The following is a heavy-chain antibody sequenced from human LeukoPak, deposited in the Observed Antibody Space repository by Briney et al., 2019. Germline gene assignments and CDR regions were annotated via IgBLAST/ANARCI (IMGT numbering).Heavy chain of an antibody. CDR3: AIPVCPIDPYYDFWSGYLSPALMYAFYI. Sequence: GGSLSLSCAASGFTFSSEAMSWVSQPPGEGLEWVSAISCRGGSTYYAQSVKGRVTISIDNSKNSLYLQMNSLRAEDTAVYYCAIPVCPIDPYYDFWSGYLSPALMYAFYIWGQGTMVTVSS. CDR1: GFTFSSEA. V-gene: IGHV3-23*01. D-gene: IGHD3-3*01. J-gene: IGHJ3*02. CDR2: ISCRGGST.